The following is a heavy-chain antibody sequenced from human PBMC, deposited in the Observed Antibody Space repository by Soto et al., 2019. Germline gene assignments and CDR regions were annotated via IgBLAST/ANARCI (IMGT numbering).Heavy chain of an antibody. V-gene: IGHV3-21*01. CDR2: ISSSSSYI. J-gene: IGHJ6*03. CDR1: GFTFSSYS. D-gene: IGHD6-19*01. CDR3: ARVYSSGWNYYYYMDV. Sequence: EVQLVESGGGLVKPGGSLRLSCAASGFTFSSYSMNWVRQAPGKGLEWVSSISSSSSYIYYADSVKGRFTISRDNAKNSLYLQMNSLRAEDKAVYYCARVYSSGWNYYYYMDVWGKGTTVTVSS.